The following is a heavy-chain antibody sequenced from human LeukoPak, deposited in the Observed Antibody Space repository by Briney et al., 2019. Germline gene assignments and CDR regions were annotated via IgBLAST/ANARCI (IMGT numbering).Heavy chain of an antibody. CDR3: ARGDGSGSYFDY. V-gene: IGHV1-69*13. Sequence: SVKVSCKASGCTFSSYTINWVRQAPGQGLEWMGGVIPIFGTVNYAQKFQGRVTITADESTGTAQMELSSLRSEDTAVYYCARGDGSGSYFDYWGQGTLVTVSS. CDR1: GCTFSSYT. CDR2: VIPIFGTV. J-gene: IGHJ4*02. D-gene: IGHD3-10*01.